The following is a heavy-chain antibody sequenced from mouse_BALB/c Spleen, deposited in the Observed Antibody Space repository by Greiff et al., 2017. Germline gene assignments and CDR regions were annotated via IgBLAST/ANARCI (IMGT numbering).Heavy chain of an antibody. D-gene: IGHD1-2*01. CDR2: IDPENGDT. V-gene: IGHV14-4*02. Sequence: VQLKESGAELVRSGASVKLSCTASGFNIKDYYMHWVKQRPDQGLEWIGWIDPENGDTEYAPKFQGKATMTADTSDNTAYLQLSSLTSADTAVFYCNARYYGDSMDYGGQGTSVTVSS. J-gene: IGHJ4*01. CDR3: NARYYGDSMDY. CDR1: GFNIKDYY.